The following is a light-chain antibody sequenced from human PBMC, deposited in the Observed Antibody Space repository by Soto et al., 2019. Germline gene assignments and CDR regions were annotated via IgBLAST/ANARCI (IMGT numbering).Light chain of an antibody. CDR2: DAS. CDR1: QGITNA. Sequence: ADRVTISCRASQGITNAVAWYQQKPGKAPKFLIYDASTLQSGVPSRFSGSGSGTEFTLTISSLQPEDFATYYCQHINTYPLTFGGGTKVDIK. V-gene: IGKV1-13*02. J-gene: IGKJ4*01. CDR3: QHINTYPLT.